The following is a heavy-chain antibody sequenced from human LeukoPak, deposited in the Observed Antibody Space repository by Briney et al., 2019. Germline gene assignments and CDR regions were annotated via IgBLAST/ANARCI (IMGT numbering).Heavy chain of an antibody. J-gene: IGHJ5*02. CDR3: ARALPDIAVAGTGGWFDP. Sequence: EASVKVSCKASGYTFTGYYMHWVRQAPGQGLEWMGWINPNSGGTNYAQKFQGRVTMNRDTSISTAYMELSRLRSDDTAVYYCARALPDIAVAGTGGWFDPWGQGTLVTVSS. CDR2: INPNSGGT. V-gene: IGHV1-2*02. CDR1: GYTFTGYY. D-gene: IGHD6-19*01.